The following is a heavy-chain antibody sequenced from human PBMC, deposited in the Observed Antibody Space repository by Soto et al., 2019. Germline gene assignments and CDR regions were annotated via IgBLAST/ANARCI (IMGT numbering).Heavy chain of an antibody. CDR3: EKDRGWGYVWGSPVY. J-gene: IGHJ4*02. CDR1: GFTFSSYG. D-gene: IGHD3-16*01. V-gene: IGHV3-30*18. Sequence: QVQLVESGGGVVQPGRSLRLSCAASGFTFSSYGMHWVRQAPGKGLEWVAVISYDGSNKYYADSVKGRFTISRDNSKNTLYLQMNSLRAEDRAVYYCEKDRGWGYVWGSPVYWGQGTLVAVSS. CDR2: ISYDGSNK.